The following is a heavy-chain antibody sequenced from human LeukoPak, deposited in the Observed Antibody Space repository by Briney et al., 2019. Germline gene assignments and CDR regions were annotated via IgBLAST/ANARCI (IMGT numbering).Heavy chain of an antibody. Sequence: SVKVSCKASGGTFSSYTISWVRQAPGQGLEWMGRIIPILGIANYAQKFQGRVTITADKSTSTAYMELSSLRSEDAAVYYCASIYYYYYYMDVWGKGTTVTVSS. V-gene: IGHV1-69*02. CDR2: IIPILGIA. CDR3: ASIYYYYYYMDV. CDR1: GGTFSSYT. J-gene: IGHJ6*03.